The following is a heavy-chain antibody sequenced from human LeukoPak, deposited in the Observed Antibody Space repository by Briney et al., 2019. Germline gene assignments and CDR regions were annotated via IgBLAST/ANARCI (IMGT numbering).Heavy chain of an antibody. CDR1: GYSFTSYW. J-gene: IGHJ3*02. V-gene: IGHV5-51*01. CDR3: ARQRHEAGAGTGDAFDI. Sequence: GESLKISCKGSGYSFTSYWIGWVRQMPGKGLEWMGIIYPGDSDTRYSPSFQGQVTISADKSISTAYLQWSSLKASDTAMYYCARQRHEAGAGTGDAFDIWGQGTMVTVSS. D-gene: IGHD6-13*01. CDR2: IYPGDSDT.